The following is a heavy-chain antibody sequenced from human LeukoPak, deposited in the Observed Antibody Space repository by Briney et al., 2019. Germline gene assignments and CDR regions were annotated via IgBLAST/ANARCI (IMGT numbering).Heavy chain of an antibody. D-gene: IGHD3-10*01. Sequence: SQTLSLTCALSGDCASNDSAAWNWIRQSPSRGLEWLGRTYYRSKWYNDYAVSVKSRISVNADTSKNQFSLQLNSVTPEDAALFNCGRSAWAFGVPYGYWGQGTLVTVSS. CDR1: GDCASNDSAA. V-gene: IGHV6-1*01. CDR2: TYYRSKWYN. CDR3: GRSAWAFGVPYGY. J-gene: IGHJ4*02.